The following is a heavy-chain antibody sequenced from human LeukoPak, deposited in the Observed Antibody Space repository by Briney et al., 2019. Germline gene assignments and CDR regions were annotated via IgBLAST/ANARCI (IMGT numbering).Heavy chain of an antibody. CDR1: GGSISSYY. V-gene: IGHV4-59*01. Sequence: PSETLSLTCTVSGGSISSYYWSWIRQPPGKGLEWIGYIYYSGSTNCNPSLKSRVTISVDTSKNQFSLKLSSVTAADTAVYYCARLRIEAYWFDPWGQGTLVTVSS. CDR3: ARLRIEAYWFDP. D-gene: IGHD3-16*01. J-gene: IGHJ5*02. CDR2: IYYSGST.